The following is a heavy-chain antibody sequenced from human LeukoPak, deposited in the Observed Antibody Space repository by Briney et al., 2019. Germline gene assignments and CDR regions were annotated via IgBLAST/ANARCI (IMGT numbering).Heavy chain of an antibody. CDR2: IKQDGSEK. J-gene: IGHJ6*03. D-gene: IGHD1-1*01. CDR1: GFTFSTYW. Sequence: GGSLRLSCAASGFTFSTYWMSWVRQAPGKGLEWVANIKQDGSEKYYVDSVKGRFTISRDNAKNSLYLQMNSLRAEATAVCYCASPRPWYYMDLWGKGTTVTVSS. V-gene: IGHV3-7*01. CDR3: ASPRPWYYMDL.